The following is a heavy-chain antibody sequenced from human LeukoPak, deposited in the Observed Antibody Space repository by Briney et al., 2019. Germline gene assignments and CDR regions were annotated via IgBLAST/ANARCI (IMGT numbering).Heavy chain of an antibody. Sequence: SVKVSCKASGFTFTSSSMQWVRQALGQRLEWIGWIVVGSGKTNYAQKFQERVTITRDMSTSKAYMELSSLRSEGTAVYYCAADRWVGATTFDYWGQGTLVTVSS. CDR1: GFTFTSSS. V-gene: IGHV1-58*02. CDR2: IVVGSGKT. D-gene: IGHD1-26*01. CDR3: AADRWVGATTFDY. J-gene: IGHJ4*02.